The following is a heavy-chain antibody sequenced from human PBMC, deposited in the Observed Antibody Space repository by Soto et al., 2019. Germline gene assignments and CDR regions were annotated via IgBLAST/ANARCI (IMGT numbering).Heavy chain of an antibody. CDR3: ARGHTSGSSFYYYFGVDA. Sequence: QGQLVQSGAEVKKPGASVKVSCKASAYSFTSYGIDWVRQAPGQGLEWMGWISPYHGNTNYAQKFQGRVTMTTDTSTSTASMELRSLRSDDTAVYYCARGHTSGSSFYYYFGVDAWGQGTTVTVSS. J-gene: IGHJ6*02. CDR2: ISPYHGNT. CDR1: AYSFTSYG. V-gene: IGHV1-18*04. D-gene: IGHD3-10*01.